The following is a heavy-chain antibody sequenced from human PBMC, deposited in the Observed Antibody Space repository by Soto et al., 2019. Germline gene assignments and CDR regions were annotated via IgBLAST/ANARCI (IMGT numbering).Heavy chain of an antibody. CDR2: IDPSDSYT. J-gene: IGHJ3*02. CDR1: GYSFTSYW. D-gene: IGHD4-4*01. CDR3: ARQHSNYGLAFDI. Sequence: GESLKISCKGSGYSFTSYWISWVRQMPGKGLEWMGRIDPSDSYTNYSPSFQGHVTISADKSISTAYLQWSSLKAPDTAMYYCARQHSNYGLAFDIWGQGTMVTVSS. V-gene: IGHV5-10-1*01.